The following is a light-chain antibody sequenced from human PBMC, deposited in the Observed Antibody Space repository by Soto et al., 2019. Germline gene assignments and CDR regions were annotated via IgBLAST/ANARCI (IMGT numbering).Light chain of an antibody. Sequence: EIVMTQSPATLSVSPGERATLSCRASQSVSGNLAWYQQKPGQAPRLLIYGASTRATGIPARFSGSGSGTECTLTISSLQSEDFAVYYCQQYNSWPPYTFGQGTKLEIK. CDR2: GAS. J-gene: IGKJ2*01. CDR1: QSVSGN. CDR3: QQYNSWPPYT. V-gene: IGKV3-15*01.